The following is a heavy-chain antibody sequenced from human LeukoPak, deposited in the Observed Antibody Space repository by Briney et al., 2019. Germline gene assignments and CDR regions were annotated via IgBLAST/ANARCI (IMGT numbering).Heavy chain of an antibody. V-gene: IGHV1-18*04. CDR3: ARDFAPIAARPNFGY. D-gene: IGHD6-6*01. Sequence: GASVKVSCKASGYTFTGFYIHWVRQAPGQGLEWMGWISAYNGNTNYAQKLQGRVTMTTDTSTSTAYMELRSLRSDDTAVYYCARDFAPIAARPNFGYWGQGTLVTVSS. J-gene: IGHJ4*02. CDR2: ISAYNGNT. CDR1: GYTFTGFY.